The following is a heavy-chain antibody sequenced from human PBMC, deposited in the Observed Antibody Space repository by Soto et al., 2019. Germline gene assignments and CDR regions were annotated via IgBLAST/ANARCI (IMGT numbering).Heavy chain of an antibody. D-gene: IGHD6-19*01. V-gene: IGHV4-34*01. Sequence: PSETLSLTCAVYGGSFSGYYWSWIRQPPGKGLEWIGEINHSGSTNYNPSLKSRVTISVDTSKNQFSLKLSSVTAADTAVYYCARAPYSSGWSFDYWAQGTLVT. J-gene: IGHJ4*02. CDR2: INHSGST. CDR3: ARAPYSSGWSFDY. CDR1: GGSFSGYY.